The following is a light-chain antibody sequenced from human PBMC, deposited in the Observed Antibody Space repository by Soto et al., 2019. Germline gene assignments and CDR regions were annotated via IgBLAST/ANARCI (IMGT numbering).Light chain of an antibody. J-gene: IGLJ1*01. CDR3: SSYTSSDTYV. Sequence: QSALTQPASVSGSPGQSITISCTGSSSDVGGYNYVSWYQQHPGKAPKLMIYEVSNRPSGISNRFSGSKSGNTASLTISGLQALDEADFYCSSYTSSDTYVFGTGTKLTVL. V-gene: IGLV2-14*01. CDR1: SSDVGGYNY. CDR2: EVS.